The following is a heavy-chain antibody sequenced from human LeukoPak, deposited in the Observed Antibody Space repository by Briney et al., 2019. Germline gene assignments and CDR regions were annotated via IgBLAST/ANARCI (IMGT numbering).Heavy chain of an antibody. J-gene: IGHJ6*02. CDR1: GFTFSSHW. Sequence: GGSLRLSCAASGFTFSSHWMSWVRQAPGKGLEWVANIKQDGSEEVYVDSVKGRFTISRDNAKNSLFLQMNTLRAEDTAVYYCARDPYSSTWSYGMDVWGQGTTVTVSS. V-gene: IGHV3-7*05. D-gene: IGHD6-6*01. CDR3: ARDPYSSTWSYGMDV. CDR2: IKQDGSEE.